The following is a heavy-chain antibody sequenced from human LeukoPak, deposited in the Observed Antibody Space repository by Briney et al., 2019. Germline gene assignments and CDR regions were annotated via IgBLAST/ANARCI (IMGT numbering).Heavy chain of an antibody. Sequence: GESLKISCKGSGYSFTSYWIGWVRQMPGKGLEWMGIIYPGDSDTRYSPSFQGRVTISADKSISTAYLQWSSLKASDTAMYYCARLGLYDSIGYYGGYFDYWGQGTLVTVSS. CDR3: ARLGLYDSIGYYGGYFDY. CDR2: IYPGDSDT. CDR1: GYSFTSYW. J-gene: IGHJ4*02. D-gene: IGHD3-22*01. V-gene: IGHV5-51*01.